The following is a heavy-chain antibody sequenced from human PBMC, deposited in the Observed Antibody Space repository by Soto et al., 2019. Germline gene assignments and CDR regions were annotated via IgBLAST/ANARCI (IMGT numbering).Heavy chain of an antibody. Sequence: GGSLRLSCAASGFTFSSYGMHWVRQAPGKGLEWVAVIWYDGSNKYYADSVKGRFTISRDNSKNTLYLQMNSLRAEDTAVYYCVRGRYYYDSSGYSLFDYWGQGTLVTVSS. V-gene: IGHV3-33*01. CDR2: IWYDGSNK. CDR3: VRGRYYYDSSGYSLFDY. J-gene: IGHJ4*02. CDR1: GFTFSSYG. D-gene: IGHD3-22*01.